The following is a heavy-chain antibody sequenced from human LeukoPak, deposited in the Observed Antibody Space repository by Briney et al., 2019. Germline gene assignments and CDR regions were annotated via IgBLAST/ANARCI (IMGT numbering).Heavy chain of an antibody. CDR1: GFTFSSYW. CDR3: ARSVGEWFSPFDN. J-gene: IGHJ4*02. D-gene: IGHD3-3*01. CDR2: IKQDGSEK. V-gene: IGHV3-7*01. Sequence: PGGSLRLSCAASGFTFSSYWMSWVRQAPGKGLEWVANIKQDGSEKYYVDSVKGRFTISRDNAKNSLYLQMNSLRAEDTAVFYCARSVGEWFSPFDNWGQGTLVTVSS.